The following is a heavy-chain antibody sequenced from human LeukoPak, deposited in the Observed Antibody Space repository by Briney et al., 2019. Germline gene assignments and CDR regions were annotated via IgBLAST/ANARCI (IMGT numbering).Heavy chain of an antibody. Sequence: SVKVSCKASGGTFSSFAINWVRQAPGQGLEWMGGIIPIFGTANYAQKFQGRVTITADESTSTAYMELSSLRSEDTAVYYCARKLGHCSSTSCYGVNWFDPWGQGTLVAVSS. D-gene: IGHD2-2*03. CDR1: GGTFSSFA. V-gene: IGHV1-69*13. CDR2: IIPIFGTA. J-gene: IGHJ5*02. CDR3: ARKLGHCSSTSCYGVNWFDP.